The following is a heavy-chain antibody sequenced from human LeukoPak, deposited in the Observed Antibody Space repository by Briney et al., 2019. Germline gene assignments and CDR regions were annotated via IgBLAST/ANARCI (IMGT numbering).Heavy chain of an antibody. J-gene: IGHJ4*02. Sequence: ASVKVSCKASGYTFTSYDINSVRHATGQGREWMGWMNPNSGNTGYAQKFQARVTMTRNTSISKAYMEMSRLRAEYTAVYYCARGKSKVRGVINYWGQGTLVTVSS. D-gene: IGHD3-10*01. CDR2: MNPNSGNT. V-gene: IGHV1-8*01. CDR1: GYTFTSYD. CDR3: ARGKSKVRGVINY.